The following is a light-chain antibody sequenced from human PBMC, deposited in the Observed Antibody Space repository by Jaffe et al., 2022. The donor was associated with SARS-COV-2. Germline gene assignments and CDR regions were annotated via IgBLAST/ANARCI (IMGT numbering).Light chain of an antibody. CDR1: SNDIGGYNY. J-gene: IGLJ2*01. CDR2: EVS. Sequence: QSALTQPASVSGSPGQSITISCAGTSNDIGGYNYVSWYQQHPGKAPKLVIYEVSHRPSGVPDRFSGSKSVNTASLAISGLLPEDEATYYCTSYARTNTLGDVVFGGGTKLTVL. CDR3: TSYARTNTLGDVV. V-gene: IGLV2-14*01.